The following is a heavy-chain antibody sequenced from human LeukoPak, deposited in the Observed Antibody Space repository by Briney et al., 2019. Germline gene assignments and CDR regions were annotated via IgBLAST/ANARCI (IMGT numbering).Heavy chain of an antibody. J-gene: IGHJ4*02. V-gene: IGHV3-7*01. CDR2: IKQDGSER. D-gene: IGHD5-24*01. CDR3: ARDRRDGYNLLDY. CDR1: GFTFSSYG. Sequence: GGSLRLSCAASGFTFSSYGMSWVRQAPGKGLEWVANIKQDGSERYYLDSVTGRFTISRDNAKNSLYLQMNSLRAEDTAVYYCARDRRDGYNLLDYWGQGTLVTVSS.